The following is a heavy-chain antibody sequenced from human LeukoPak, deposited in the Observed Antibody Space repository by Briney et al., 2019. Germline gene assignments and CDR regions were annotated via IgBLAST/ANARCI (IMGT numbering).Heavy chain of an antibody. Sequence: GGSLRLSCTASGFTFSTYAMTWVRQAPGKGLEWVSVISHGGDSAWYADSVNGRFTISRDNSKSTMFLQMNSMSADDTDIYYCANGRSGWYEGLAYCCRGILVTVSS. CDR3: ANGRSGWYEGLAY. CDR2: ISHGGDSA. V-gene: IGHV3-23*01. J-gene: IGHJ4*02. D-gene: IGHD6-19*01. CDR1: GFTFSTYA.